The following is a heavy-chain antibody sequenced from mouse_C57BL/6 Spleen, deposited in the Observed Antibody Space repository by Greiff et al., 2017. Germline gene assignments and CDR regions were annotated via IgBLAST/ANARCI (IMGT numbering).Heavy chain of an antibody. J-gene: IGHJ2*01. D-gene: IGHD2-5*01. CDR3: ARVAYYSNYDLDY. CDR1: GYAFTNYL. CDR2: INPGSGGT. Sequence: QVQLKESGAELVRPGTSVKVSCKASGYAFTNYLIEWVKQRPGQGLEWIGVINPGSGGTNYNEKFKGKATLTADKSASTAYMQLSSLTSEDSAVYFCARVAYYSNYDLDYWGQGTTLTVSS. V-gene: IGHV1-54*01.